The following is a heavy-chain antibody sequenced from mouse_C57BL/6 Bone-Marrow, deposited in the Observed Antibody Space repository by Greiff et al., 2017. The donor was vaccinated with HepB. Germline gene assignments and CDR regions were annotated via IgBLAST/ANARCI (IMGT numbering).Heavy chain of an antibody. CDR1: GYSFTGYY. CDR3: ARCLMDY. V-gene: IGHV1-42*01. Sequence: VQLQQFGPELVKPGASVKISCKASGYSFTGYYMNWVKQSPEKSLEWIGEINPSTGGTTYNQKFKAKATLTVDKSSSTAYMQLKSLTSEDSAVYYCARCLMDYWGQGTSVTVSS. J-gene: IGHJ4*01. CDR2: INPSTGGT.